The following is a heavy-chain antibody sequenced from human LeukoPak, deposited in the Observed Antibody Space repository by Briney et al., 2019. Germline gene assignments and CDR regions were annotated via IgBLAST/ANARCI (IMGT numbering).Heavy chain of an antibody. CDR1: GFTFSSYG. CDR2: IWYDGSNR. V-gene: IGHV3-33*01. D-gene: IGHD1-26*01. Sequence: GGSLRLSCAASGFTFSSYGMHWVRQAPGKGLEWVAVIWYDGSNRYYADSVKGRFTISRDNSKNTLYLQMNSLRAEDTAVYYCARDRGLVATYGMDVWGQGTTVTVSS. J-gene: IGHJ6*02. CDR3: ARDRGLVATYGMDV.